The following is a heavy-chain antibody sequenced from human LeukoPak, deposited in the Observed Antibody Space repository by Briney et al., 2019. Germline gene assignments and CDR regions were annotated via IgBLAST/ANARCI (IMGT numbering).Heavy chain of an antibody. V-gene: IGHV1-2*06. CDR3: ARDIYDFLSGYSNDAFDI. CDR2: INPSSGGT. J-gene: IGHJ3*02. CDR1: GYTLTELS. Sequence: ASVKVSCKVSGYTLTELSMHWVRQAPGQGLEWMGRINPSSGGTNYAQKFQGRVTMTRDASISTAYMELSRLRSDDTAFYYCARDIYDFLSGYSNDAFDIWGQGTMVTVSS. D-gene: IGHD3-3*01.